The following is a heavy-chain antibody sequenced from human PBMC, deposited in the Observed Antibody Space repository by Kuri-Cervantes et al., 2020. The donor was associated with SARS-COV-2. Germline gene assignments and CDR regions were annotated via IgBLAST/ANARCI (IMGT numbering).Heavy chain of an antibody. D-gene: IGHD6-13*01. V-gene: IGHV4-39*01. CDR2: IYYGGST. J-gene: IGHJ6*04. Sequence: LRLSCTVSGGSISSTSSYWGWIRQPPGKGLECIGTIYYGGSTYYNPSLKSRITISVDTSKNQFSLRLSSVTAADTAVYYCARHATGYSSSSYLGYYAMDVWGKGTTVTVSS. CDR3: ARHATGYSSSSYLGYYAMDV. CDR1: GGSISSTSSY.